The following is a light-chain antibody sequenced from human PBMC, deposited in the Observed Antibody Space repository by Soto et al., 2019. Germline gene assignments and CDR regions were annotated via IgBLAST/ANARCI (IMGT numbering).Light chain of an antibody. CDR1: QGIGSD. Sequence: DIQLTQSPSFLSASVGDRVTITCRASQGIGSDLVWYQQKPVKAPKLLIYGASTLQGGVSSRFSGSGSGTEFTLTISSLQPEDFATYYCQQLNSYPLTFGGGTKVEI. CDR3: QQLNSYPLT. CDR2: GAS. J-gene: IGKJ4*01. V-gene: IGKV1-9*01.